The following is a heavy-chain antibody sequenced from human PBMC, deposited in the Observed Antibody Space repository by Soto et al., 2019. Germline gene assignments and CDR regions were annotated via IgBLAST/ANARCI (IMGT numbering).Heavy chain of an antibody. D-gene: IGHD3-10*01. CDR1: GGSIRSSSYY. V-gene: IGHV4-39*01. J-gene: IGHJ4*02. Sequence: PSETLSLTCTVSGGSIRSSSYYWGWIRQPPGKGLEWIGSIYYSGNTYYNPSLRSRVTISVDTSKNQFSLKLSSVTAADTAVYYCARSYYYDSGSYYNGFDYWGQGTLVTVSS. CDR2: IYYSGNT. CDR3: ARSYYYDSGSYYNGFDY.